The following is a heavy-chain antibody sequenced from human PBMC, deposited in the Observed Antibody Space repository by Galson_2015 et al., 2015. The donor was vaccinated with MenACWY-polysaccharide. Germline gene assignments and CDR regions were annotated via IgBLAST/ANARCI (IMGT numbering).Heavy chain of an antibody. CDR1: GFTFDDYA. CDR3: AKDKARRNYLGFFDY. V-gene: IGHV3-9*01. J-gene: IGHJ4*02. CDR2: ISWNGDSI. Sequence: SLRLSCAASGFTFDDYAMHWVRQVPGKGLEWVSGISWNGDSIGYVDAVKGRSTISRDNAKNSLYLQMNSLRTEDTALYYCAKDKARRNYLGFFDYWGQGALVTVSS. D-gene: IGHD1-7*01.